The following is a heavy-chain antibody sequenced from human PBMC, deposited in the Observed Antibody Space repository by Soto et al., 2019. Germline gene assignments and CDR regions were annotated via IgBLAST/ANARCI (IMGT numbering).Heavy chain of an antibody. CDR1: GGSFSGYY. CDR2: INHSGST. Sequence: SETLSLTCAVYGGSFSGYYWSWIRQPPGKGLEWIGEINHSGSTNYNPSLKSRVTISVDTSKNQFSLKLSSVTAADTAVYYCASQQSVAARTNFDYWGQGTLVTVSS. V-gene: IGHV4-34*01. J-gene: IGHJ4*02. D-gene: IGHD6-6*01. CDR3: ASQQSVAARTNFDY.